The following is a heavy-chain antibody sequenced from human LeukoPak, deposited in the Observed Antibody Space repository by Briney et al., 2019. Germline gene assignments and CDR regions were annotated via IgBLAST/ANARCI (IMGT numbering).Heavy chain of an antibody. V-gene: IGHV1-2*02. CDR1: GYTFTGCY. D-gene: IGHD3-10*01. J-gene: IGHJ4*02. CDR2: INPNSGGT. CDR3: ASNLWFGELLFDY. Sequence: ASVKVSCKASGYTFTGCYMHWVRQAPGQGLEWMGWINPNSGGTNYAQKFQGRVTMTRDTSISTAYMELSRLRSDDTAVYYCASNLWFGELLFDYWGQGTLVTVSS.